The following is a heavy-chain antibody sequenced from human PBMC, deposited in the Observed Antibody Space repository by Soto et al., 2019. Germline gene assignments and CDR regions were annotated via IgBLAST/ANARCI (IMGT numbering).Heavy chain of an antibody. D-gene: IGHD2-15*01. CDR2: VSYDGSNK. CDR1: GFAFNRFA. CDR3: AKDSPIYCVGGSCYSDT. V-gene: IGHV3-30*18. Sequence: QVQLVESGGGVVQYGRSLRLSCAASGFAFNRFAMEWVRQAPGKGLEWVAAVSYDGSNKYYADSVKGRFSISRDNTGNTVDLQMNSLRPEDSGVYYCAKDSPIYCVGGSCYSDTWGQGTLVTVSS. J-gene: IGHJ5*02.